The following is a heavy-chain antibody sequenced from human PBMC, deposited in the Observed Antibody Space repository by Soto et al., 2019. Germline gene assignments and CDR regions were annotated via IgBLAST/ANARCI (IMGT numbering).Heavy chain of an antibody. D-gene: IGHD3-3*01. CDR1: GFTFSSYS. Sequence: GGSLRLSCAASGFTFSSYSMNWVRQAPGKGLEWVSSISSSSSYIYYADSVKGRFTISRDNAKNSLYLQMNSLRAEDTAVYYCARAHRGERYDFWSGYQRYGMDVWGQGTTVTSP. V-gene: IGHV3-21*01. J-gene: IGHJ6*02. CDR2: ISSSSSYI. CDR3: ARAHRGERYDFWSGYQRYGMDV.